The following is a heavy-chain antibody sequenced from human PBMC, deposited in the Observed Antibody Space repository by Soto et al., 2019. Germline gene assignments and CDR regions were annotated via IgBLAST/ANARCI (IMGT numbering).Heavy chain of an antibody. CDR1: GGSISSYY. D-gene: IGHD6-25*01. CDR2: IYYSGST. CDR3: TRSNKGIAAGGFDP. J-gene: IGHJ5*02. V-gene: IGHV4-59*01. Sequence: SETLSLTCTVSGGSISSYYWSWIRQPPGKGLEWIGYIYYSGSTNYNPSLKSRVTISVDTSKNQFSLNLRSVTAADTAVYYCTRSNKGIAAGGFDPWGQGTLVTVSS.